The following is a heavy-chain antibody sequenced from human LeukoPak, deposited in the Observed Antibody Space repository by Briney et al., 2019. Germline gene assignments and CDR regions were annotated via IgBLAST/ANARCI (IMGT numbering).Heavy chain of an antibody. CDR2: ITSDGSIT. D-gene: IGHD5-12*01. J-gene: IGHJ4*02. Sequence: PGGSLRLSCAASGFAFSSYWMHWVRQPPGKGLLWVSRITSDGSITRYADSVKGRFTISRDNAKNTLYLQMNSLRAEDTAVYYCAKEGMRVATITDYWGQGTLVTVSS. V-gene: IGHV3-74*01. CDR3: AKEGMRVATITDY. CDR1: GFAFSSYW.